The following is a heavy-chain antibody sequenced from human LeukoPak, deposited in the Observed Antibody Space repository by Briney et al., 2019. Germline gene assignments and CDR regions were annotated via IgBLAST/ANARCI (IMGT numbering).Heavy chain of an antibody. J-gene: IGHJ4*02. CDR3: ARGVYIAAAQYSF. D-gene: IGHD6-13*01. Sequence: SETLSLTCTVSGGSISSYYWSWIRQPPGKGLEWIGYIYYSGSTNYNPSLKSRVTISVDTSKNQFSLKLSSVTAADTAVYYCARGVYIAAAQYSFWGQGTLVTVSS. CDR1: GGSISSYY. CDR2: IYYSGST. V-gene: IGHV4-59*01.